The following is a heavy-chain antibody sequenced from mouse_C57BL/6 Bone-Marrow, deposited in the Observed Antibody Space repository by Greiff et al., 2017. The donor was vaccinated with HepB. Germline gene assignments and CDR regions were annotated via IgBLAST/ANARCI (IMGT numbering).Heavy chain of an antibody. CDR1: GYTFTDYY. CDR3: ARSPNYYGSRGDY. V-gene: IGHV1-19*01. D-gene: IGHD1-1*01. CDR2: INPYNGGT. J-gene: IGHJ2*01. Sequence: VQLQQSGPVLVKPGASVKMSCKASGYTFTDYYMNWVKQSHGKSLEWIGVINPYNGGTSYNQKFKGKATLTVDKSSSTAYMELNSLTSEDSAVYYCARSPNYYGSRGDYWGQGTTLTVSS.